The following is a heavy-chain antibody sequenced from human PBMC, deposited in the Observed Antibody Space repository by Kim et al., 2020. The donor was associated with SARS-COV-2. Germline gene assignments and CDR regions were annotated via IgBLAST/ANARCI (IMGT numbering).Heavy chain of an antibody. D-gene: IGHD3-22*01. CDR1: GGSISSSSYY. J-gene: IGHJ6*02. CDR2: IYYSGST. Sequence: SETLSLTCTVSGGSISSSSYYWGWIRQPPGKGLEWIGSIYYSGSTYYNPSLKSRITISVDTSKNQFSLKLSSVTAADTAVYYCASEGVNMKHYYYYGMDVWGQGTTVTVS. V-gene: IGHV4-39*01. CDR3: ASEGVNMKHYYYYGMDV.